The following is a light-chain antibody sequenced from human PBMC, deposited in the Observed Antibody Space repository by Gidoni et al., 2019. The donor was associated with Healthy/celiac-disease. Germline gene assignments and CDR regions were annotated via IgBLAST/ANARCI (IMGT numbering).Light chain of an antibody. CDR1: SSDVGGYNY. V-gene: IGLV2-14*01. CDR2: EVS. CDR3: SSYTSSSTRVI. J-gene: IGLJ2*01. Sequence: QSALPQPASVSGSPGQSITISCTGTSSDVGGYNYVSWYQQHPGKAPKLMIYEVSNRPSGVCNRFSGSKSGNTASLTISGLQAEDEADYYCSSYTSSSTRVIFGGGTKLTVL.